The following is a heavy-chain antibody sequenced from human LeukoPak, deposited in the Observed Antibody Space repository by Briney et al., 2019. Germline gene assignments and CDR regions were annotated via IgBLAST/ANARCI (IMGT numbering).Heavy chain of an antibody. J-gene: IGHJ5*02. CDR1: GGSISSHY. CDR3: ARGVVRYSSSPPDWFDP. D-gene: IGHD6-13*01. CDR2: IYYSGST. V-gene: IGHV4-59*11. Sequence: SETLSLTCTVSGGSISSHYWSWIRQPPGKGLEWIGYIYYSGSTNYNPSLKSRVTISVDTSKNQFSLKLSSVTAADSAVYYCARGVVRYSSSPPDWFDPWGQGTLVTVSS.